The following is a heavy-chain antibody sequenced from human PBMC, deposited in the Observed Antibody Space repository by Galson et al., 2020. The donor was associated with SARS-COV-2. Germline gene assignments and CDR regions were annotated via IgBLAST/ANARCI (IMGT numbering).Heavy chain of an antibody. Sequence: GESLKISCAASGFTFDDYGMSWVRQAPGKGLEWVSGINWNGGSTGYADSVKGRFTISRDNAKNSLYLQMNSLRAEDTALYYCATTPDEYSSSSYWGQGTLVTVSS. CDR2: INWNGGST. CDR1: GFTFDDYG. D-gene: IGHD6-13*01. J-gene: IGHJ4*02. CDR3: ATTPDEYSSSSY. V-gene: IGHV3-20*04.